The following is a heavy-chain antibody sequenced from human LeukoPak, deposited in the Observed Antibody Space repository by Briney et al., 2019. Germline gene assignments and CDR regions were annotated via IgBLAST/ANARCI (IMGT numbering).Heavy chain of an antibody. CDR3: SRGLKWPTSYYHMDV. V-gene: IGHV3-11*01. Sequence: GGSLTRYCAASGFTFSDHSMSWIRQAPGQGLEWVSSLTITVQTIYYSASVKGRFTFSSANAKNTLYLKLNSLRCDATTVHCFSRGLKWPTSYYHMDVWGKGTTVTAPS. D-gene: IGHD5-12*01. CDR1: GFTFSDHS. CDR2: LTITVQTI. J-gene: IGHJ6*03.